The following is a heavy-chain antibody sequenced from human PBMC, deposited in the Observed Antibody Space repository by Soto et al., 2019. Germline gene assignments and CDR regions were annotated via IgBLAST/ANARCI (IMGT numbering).Heavy chain of an antibody. D-gene: IGHD2-2*01. CDR1: GYTFTSYA. V-gene: IGHV1-3*01. CDR2: INAGNGNT. Sequence: ASVKVSCKASGYTFTSYAMHWVRQAPGQRLEWMGWINAGNGNTKYSQKFQGRVTITRDTSASTAYMELSSLRSEDTAVYYCARVTAAMPAYDLGYWGQGTLVTVSS. J-gene: IGHJ4*02. CDR3: ARVTAAMPAYDLGY.